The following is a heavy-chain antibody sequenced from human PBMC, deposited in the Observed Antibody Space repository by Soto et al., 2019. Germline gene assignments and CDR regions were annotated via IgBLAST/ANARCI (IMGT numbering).Heavy chain of an antibody. V-gene: IGHV3-23*01. D-gene: IGHD2-2*01. Sequence: GGSLRLSCAASGFTFSSYAMSWVRQAPGKGLEWVSAISGRGGSTYYADSVKGRFTISRNNSKNTLYLQMNSLRAEDTAVYYCAKDTGDCSSTSCYADFDYWGQGTLVTVSS. CDR3: AKDTGDCSSTSCYADFDY. CDR2: ISGRGGST. J-gene: IGHJ4*02. CDR1: GFTFSSYA.